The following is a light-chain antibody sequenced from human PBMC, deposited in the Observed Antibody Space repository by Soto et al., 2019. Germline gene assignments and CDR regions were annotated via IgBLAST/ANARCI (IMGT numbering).Light chain of an antibody. V-gene: IGKV1-5*01. Sequence: QMTQSPSTLSASVGDRDTITCRASQNINTWLAWYQQQPRTAPRLLIYDVSTLQSGVPSRFSGSGSGTEFTLTITSLQPYDSAIYYCQQYDGYFGPGTKV. CDR1: QNINTW. J-gene: IGKJ3*01. CDR2: DVS. CDR3: QQYDGY.